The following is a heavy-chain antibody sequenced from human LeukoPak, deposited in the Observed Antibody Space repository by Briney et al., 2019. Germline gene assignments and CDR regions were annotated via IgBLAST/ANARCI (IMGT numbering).Heavy chain of an antibody. J-gene: IGHJ6*01. D-gene: IGHD6-13*01. V-gene: IGHV1-2*02. CDR2: INPNSGGT. Sequence: ASVKHSCAASGYTFTGYYMRWGRQAPGQGLEWMGWINPNSGGTNYAQKFQGRVTMTRDTSISTAYMELSRLRSDDTAVYYCAGEYTSSPNGMDVWGQGTLVTVSS. CDR1: GYTFTGYY. CDR3: AGEYTSSPNGMDV.